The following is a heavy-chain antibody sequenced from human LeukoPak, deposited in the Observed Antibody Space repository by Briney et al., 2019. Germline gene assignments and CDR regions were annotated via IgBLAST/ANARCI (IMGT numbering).Heavy chain of an antibody. D-gene: IGHD6-13*01. CDR1: GYTFTSYD. J-gene: IGHJ6*02. CDR2: RNPNSGNT. Sequence: ASVKVSCKASGYTFTSYDSNWVRQATGQGREWMGWRNPNSGNTGYAQTFQGRVTMTRNTSIRTAYMELSSLRSEDTAVYYCATYSSSWYYYYYGMDVWGQGTTVTVSS. CDR3: ATYSSSWYYYYYGMDV. V-gene: IGHV1-8*01.